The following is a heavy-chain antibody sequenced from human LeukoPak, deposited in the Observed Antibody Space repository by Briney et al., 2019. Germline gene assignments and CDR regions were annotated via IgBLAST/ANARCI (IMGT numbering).Heavy chain of an antibody. J-gene: IGHJ5*02. V-gene: IGHV3-48*03. Sequence: SGGSLRLSCAASGFTFSSYETNWVRQAPGKGLEWVSYISSSGSTIYYADSVKGRFTISRDNAKNSLYLQMNSLRAEDTAVYYCASSQYYSGEPNWFDPWGQGTLVTVSS. CDR1: GFTFSSYE. CDR3: ASSQYYSGEPNWFDP. CDR2: ISSSGSTI. D-gene: IGHD2/OR15-2a*01.